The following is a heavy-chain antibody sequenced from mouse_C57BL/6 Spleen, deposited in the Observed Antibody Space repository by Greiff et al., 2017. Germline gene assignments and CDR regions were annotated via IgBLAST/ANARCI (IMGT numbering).Heavy chain of an antibody. D-gene: IGHD2-5*01. Sequence: QVQLQQPGTELVKPGASVKLSCKASGYTFTSYWMHWVKQRPGQGLEWIGNINPSNGGTNYNEKFKSKATLTVDKSSSTAYMQLSGLTSEDSAVYYCASEDSNYSAWFAYWGQGTLVTVSA. J-gene: IGHJ3*01. CDR2: INPSNGGT. V-gene: IGHV1-53*01. CDR1: GYTFTSYW. CDR3: ASEDSNYSAWFAY.